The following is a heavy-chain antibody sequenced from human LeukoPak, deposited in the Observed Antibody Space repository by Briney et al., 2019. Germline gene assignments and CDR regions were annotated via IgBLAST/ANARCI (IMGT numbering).Heavy chain of an antibody. CDR1: GFTFSDYW. V-gene: IGHV3-7*01. J-gene: IGHJ4*02. CDR3: ARRGGSSSRRSPIDY. D-gene: IGHD6-6*01. Sequence: GGSLRLSCTASGFTFSDYWMTWVRQAPGKGPEWVANIKQDGSQRYYVDSVRGRFTISRDNTKNSLFLQMNGLRAEDTAVYYCARRGGSSSRRSPIDYWGQGTLVTVSS. CDR2: IKQDGSQR.